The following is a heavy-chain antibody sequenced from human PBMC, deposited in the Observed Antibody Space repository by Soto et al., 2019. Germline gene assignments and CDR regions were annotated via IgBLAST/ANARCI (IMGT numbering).Heavy chain of an antibody. CDR1: GYTFTSYG. CDR2: INAANGDT. Sequence: ASVKVSCKASGYTFTSYGIHWVRQAPGQRLEWMGWINAANGDTKYSPKFQGRVTITRDTSASTAYMELSSLRSEDTAVYYCARAFNYYDSSGYHPYYFDYWGQGTLVTVSS. V-gene: IGHV1-3*01. D-gene: IGHD3-22*01. CDR3: ARAFNYYDSSGYHPYYFDY. J-gene: IGHJ4*02.